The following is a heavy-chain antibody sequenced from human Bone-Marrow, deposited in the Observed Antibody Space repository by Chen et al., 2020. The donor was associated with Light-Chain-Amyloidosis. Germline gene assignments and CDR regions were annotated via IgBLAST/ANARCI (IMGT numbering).Heavy chain of an antibody. CDR1: GFSFSTAW. D-gene: IGHD2-21*01. CDR3: ASDGGLVVVEAAV. Sequence: EVRLVESGGGVVKPGGSLRLSCEASGFSFSTAWVTWVRQAPGKGLEGLGRIKSGSDGGTTAFAASVQGRFGISRDQTRNTVYLQMSSLKSDDTAIYYCASDGGLVVVEAAVWGQGTQVTVSS. V-gene: IGHV3-15*01. CDR2: IKSGSDGGTT. J-gene: IGHJ4*02.